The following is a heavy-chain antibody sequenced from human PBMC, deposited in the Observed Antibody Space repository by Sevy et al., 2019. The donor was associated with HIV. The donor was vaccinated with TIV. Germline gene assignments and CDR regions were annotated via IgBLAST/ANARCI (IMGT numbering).Heavy chain of an antibody. CDR3: ARGHRFFDY. V-gene: IGHV4-34*01. CDR1: GGSFSGYY. J-gene: IGHJ4*02. D-gene: IGHD3-3*01. CDR2: INHSGST. Sequence: SETLSLTCAVYGGSFSGYYWSWIRQPPGKGLEWIGEINHSGSTNYNPSLKSRVTISVDTSKNQFSLKLSSVTAADTAVYYCARGHRFFDYWGQGTLVTVS.